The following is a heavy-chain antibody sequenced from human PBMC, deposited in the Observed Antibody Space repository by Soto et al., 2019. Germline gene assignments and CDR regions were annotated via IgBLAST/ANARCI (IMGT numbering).Heavy chain of an antibody. CDR3: TSPGPFAP. D-gene: IGHD1-1*01. CDR1: GFALSGSA. Sequence: GGSLRLSCAGTGFALSGSAFHWVRQASGGGLEWIGHIRNKANNYATAYAESAKGRFTISRDDSINTAYLEMNSLRIEDSARYYCTSPGPFAPWGRGVLVTVSS. V-gene: IGHV3-73*01. CDR2: IRNKANNYAT. J-gene: IGHJ5*02.